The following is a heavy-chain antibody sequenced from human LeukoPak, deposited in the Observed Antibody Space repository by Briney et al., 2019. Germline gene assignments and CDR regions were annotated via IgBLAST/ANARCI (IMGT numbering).Heavy chain of an antibody. Sequence: PGESLRLSCAASGFTFSSYWMSWVRQAPGKGLEWVANIKKDGSEKYYVDSVKGRFTISRDNAENSLYLQMNSLRAEDTAVYYCARDLYRIVVVPHYFDYWGQGTLVTVSS. D-gene: IGHD3-22*01. CDR3: ARDLYRIVVVPHYFDY. J-gene: IGHJ4*02. CDR1: GFTFSSYW. V-gene: IGHV3-7*01. CDR2: IKKDGSEK.